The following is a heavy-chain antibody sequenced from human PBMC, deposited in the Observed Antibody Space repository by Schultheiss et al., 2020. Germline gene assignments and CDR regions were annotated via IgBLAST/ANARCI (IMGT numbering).Heavy chain of an antibody. CDR1: GFTFSSYA. CDR3: ARAQNIAAAGTGYYYGMDV. V-gene: IGHV3-23*01. CDR2: ISGGGGDDT. J-gene: IGHJ6*02. D-gene: IGHD6-13*01. Sequence: GGSLRLSCAASGFTFSSYAMSWVRQAPGKGLEWVSAISGGGGDDTYYADSVKGRFTISRDNAKNSLYLQMNSLRAEDTAVYYCARAQNIAAAGTGYYYGMDVWGQGTTVTVSS.